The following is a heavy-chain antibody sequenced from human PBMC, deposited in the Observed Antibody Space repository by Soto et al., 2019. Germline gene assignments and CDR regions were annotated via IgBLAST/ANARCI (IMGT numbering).Heavy chain of an antibody. CDR3: AKERSSGWSFDY. CDR2: ISGIGDST. CDR1: GFTFSTYA. D-gene: IGHD6-19*01. V-gene: IGHV3-23*01. J-gene: IGHJ4*02. Sequence: EVQLLESGGGLVQPGGSLRLSCAASGFTFSTYAMNWVRQAPGKGLEWVSGISGIGDSTYYADSVKGRFTVSRDNSKNTLYLQMNSLRGEDTAVFYCAKERSSGWSFDYWGQGTLVTVSP.